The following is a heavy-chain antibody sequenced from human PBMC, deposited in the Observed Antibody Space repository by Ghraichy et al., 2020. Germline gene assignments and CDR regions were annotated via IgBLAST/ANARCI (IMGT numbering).Heavy chain of an antibody. CDR2: IWYDGSNK. Sequence: GGSLRLSCAASGFTFSSYGMHWVRQAPGKGLEWVAVIWYDGSNKYYADSVKGRFTISRDNSKNTLYLQMNSLRAEDTAVYYCARDLTNAAAGYYYYGMSVGCKGTTFTVSS. CDR3: ARDLTNAAAGYYYYGMSV. J-gene: IGHJ6*04. V-gene: IGHV3-33*01. D-gene: IGHD6-13*01. CDR1: GFTFSSYG.